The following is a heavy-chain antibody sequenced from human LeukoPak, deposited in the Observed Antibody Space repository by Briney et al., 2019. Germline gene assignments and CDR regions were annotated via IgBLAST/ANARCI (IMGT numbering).Heavy chain of an antibody. CDR3: ARARSGWYYFDY. D-gene: IGHD6-19*01. CDR2: ISAYYSNT. J-gene: IGHJ4*02. Sequence: ASVKVSCKASGYTFTSYCISWVRQAPGQGLEWMGWISAYYSNTNYAQKLQGRVTMTTDTSTSTAYMELRSLRSDDTAVYYCARARSGWYYFDYWGQGTLVTVSS. CDR1: GYTFTSYC. V-gene: IGHV1-18*01.